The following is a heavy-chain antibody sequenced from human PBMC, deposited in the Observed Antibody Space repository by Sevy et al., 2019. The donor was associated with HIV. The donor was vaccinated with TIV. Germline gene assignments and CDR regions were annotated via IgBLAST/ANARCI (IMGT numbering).Heavy chain of an antibody. D-gene: IGHD3-16*01. CDR2: ISSTSNTI. Sequence: AGSLRLSCAASGFTFSTYNMHWVRQAPGKGLEWVSYISSTSNTIYYADSVKGRFTISRDNADNSLYLQMKSLRAEDTDLYYCARIGMITFGGAARGAFDIWGQGTMVTVSS. CDR1: GFTFSTYN. CDR3: ARIGMITFGGAARGAFDI. J-gene: IGHJ3*02. V-gene: IGHV3-48*01.